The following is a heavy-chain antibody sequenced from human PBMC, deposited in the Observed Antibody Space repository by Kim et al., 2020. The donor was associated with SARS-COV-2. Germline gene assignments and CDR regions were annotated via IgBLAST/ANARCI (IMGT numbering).Heavy chain of an antibody. CDR2: T. CDR3: ARWSGSYYDY. D-gene: IGHD3-3*01. Sequence: TYYGDSVKSRFTISRDNSKNTMYLQMNSLRAEDTAVYYCARWSGSYYDYWGQGTLVTVSS. J-gene: IGHJ4*02. V-gene: IGHV3-66*01.